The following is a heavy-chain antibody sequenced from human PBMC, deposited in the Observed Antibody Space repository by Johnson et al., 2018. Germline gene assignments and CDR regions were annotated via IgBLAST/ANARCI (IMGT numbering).Heavy chain of an antibody. V-gene: IGHV3-9*01. CDR2: ISWNSGNI. D-gene: IGHD6-13*01. Sequence: EVQLVETGGGLVQPGRSLRLSCAASVFTFDDYAMHWVRPAPGKGLEWVSGISWNSGNIGYADSVKGRFTISSDNAKNSLYVQLNSLRAEDTAFYYCARDIGSSWYRGFQHWGQGTLVTVSS. CDR1: VFTFDDYA. J-gene: IGHJ1*01. CDR3: ARDIGSSWYRGFQH.